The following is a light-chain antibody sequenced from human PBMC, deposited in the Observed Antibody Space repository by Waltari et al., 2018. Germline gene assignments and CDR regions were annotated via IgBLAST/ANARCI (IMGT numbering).Light chain of an antibody. CDR2: AAS. CDR3: QQAGSLPG. J-gene: IGKJ3*01. Sequence: DIQMTQSPSSLSASVGDRVTITCRASQSISSYLNWYQQKPGKAPKLLIYAASSLQSGAPSRFSGSGSGTDFTLTISSLQPEDSAIYFCQQAGSLPGFGPGTKLDIK. CDR1: QSISSY. V-gene: IGKV1-39*01.